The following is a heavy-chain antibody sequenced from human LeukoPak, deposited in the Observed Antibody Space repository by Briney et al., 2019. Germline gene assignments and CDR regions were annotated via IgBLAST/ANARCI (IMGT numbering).Heavy chain of an antibody. CDR1: GGSFSGYY. D-gene: IGHD6-19*01. CDR3: ARGATARRRYSSGWYYYYFDY. Sequence: SETLSLTCAVYGGSFSGYYWSWIRQPPGKGLEWIGEINHSGSTSYNPSLKSRVTISVDTSKNQFSLKLSSVTAADTAVYYCARGATARRRYSSGWYYYYFDYWGQGTLVTVSS. V-gene: IGHV4-34*01. CDR2: INHSGST. J-gene: IGHJ4*02.